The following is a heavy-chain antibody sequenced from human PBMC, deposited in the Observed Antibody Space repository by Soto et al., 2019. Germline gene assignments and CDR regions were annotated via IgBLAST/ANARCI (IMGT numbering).Heavy chain of an antibody. J-gene: IGHJ4*02. D-gene: IGHD1-26*01. Sequence: EVQLVESGGGLVQPGGSLRLSCATSGFTFTNYWMHWVRQVPGKGLQWLLRINSDGSIIDYADSVKDRFTISRDNAKNTLYLQMDSLRAEDTAVFYCGRDRGGNYYGGFDYWGQGTLVTVSS. CDR2: INSDGSII. CDR3: GRDRGGNYYGGFDY. CDR1: GFTFTNYW. V-gene: IGHV3-74*01.